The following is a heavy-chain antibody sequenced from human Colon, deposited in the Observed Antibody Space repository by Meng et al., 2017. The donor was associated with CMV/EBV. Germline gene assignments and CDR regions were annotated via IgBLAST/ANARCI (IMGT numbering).Heavy chain of an antibody. D-gene: IGHD4-11*01. V-gene: IGHV3-30*03. CDR2: ISHDGTKK. Sequence: GGSLRLSCAASGFTVSSNYMSWVRQAPGKGLEWVAIISHDGTKKNYAESVKGRFTISRDNSQNTVTVQMNSLRGGDTALYYCARCSNSSIDPWGQGTLVTVSS. CDR3: ARCSNSSIDP. J-gene: IGHJ5*02. CDR1: GFTVSSNY.